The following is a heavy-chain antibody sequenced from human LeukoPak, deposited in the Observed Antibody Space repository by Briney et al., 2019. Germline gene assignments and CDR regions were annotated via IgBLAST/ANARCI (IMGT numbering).Heavy chain of an antibody. J-gene: IGHJ5*02. D-gene: IGHD3-16*02. CDR3: ARDAYYDYVWGSYRYNWFDP. V-gene: IGHV1-2*02. CDR2: INPNSGGT. CDR1: GYTFTGYY. Sequence: GASVKVSCKASGYTFTGYYMHWVRQAPGQGLEWMGWINPNSGGTNYAQKFQGRVTMTRDTSISTAYMELRSLRSDDTAVYYCARDAYYDYVWGSYRYNWFDPWGQGTLVTVSS.